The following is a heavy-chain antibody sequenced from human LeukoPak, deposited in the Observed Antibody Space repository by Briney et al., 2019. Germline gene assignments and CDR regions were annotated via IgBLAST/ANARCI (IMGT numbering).Heavy chain of an antibody. CDR1: GFTVSSYY. CDR3: AKVNGIAASRVNIDY. D-gene: IGHD6-13*01. V-gene: IGHV3-53*05. J-gene: IGHJ4*02. Sequence: GGSLRLSCAASGFTVSSYYMSWVRQAPGKGLEWVSLIHNDDTYYADSVKGRFTISRDNSKNTLYLQMNSLRAEDTAVYYCAKVNGIAASRVNIDYWGQGTLVTVSS. CDR2: IHNDDT.